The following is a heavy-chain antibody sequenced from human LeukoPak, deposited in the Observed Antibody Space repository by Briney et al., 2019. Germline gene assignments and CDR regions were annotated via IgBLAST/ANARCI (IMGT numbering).Heavy chain of an antibody. Sequence: SETLSLTCTVSGGSISSYYWSWIRQPPGKGLEWIGEINHSGSTNYNPSLKSRVTISVDTSKNQFSLKLSSVTAADTAVYYCARGLRNWFDPWGQGTLVTVSS. CDR2: INHSGST. J-gene: IGHJ5*02. CDR3: ARGLRNWFDP. V-gene: IGHV4-34*01. CDR1: GGSISSYY.